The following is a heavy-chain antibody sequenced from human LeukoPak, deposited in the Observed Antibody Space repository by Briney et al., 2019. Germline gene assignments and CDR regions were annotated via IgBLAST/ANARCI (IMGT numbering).Heavy chain of an antibody. V-gene: IGHV3-23*01. J-gene: IGHJ3*01. CDR2: ISGGGAKT. CDR1: GFTFDSYA. Sequence: GGSLRLSCAASGFTFDSYAMNWVRQAPGNGLEWVSFISGGGAKTRYADSVKGQFTISRDNSKNTLYLQMNILRPEDTAIYYCAKCSASYDNDAFDVWGQGTMVSVSS. D-gene: IGHD3-10*02. CDR3: AKCSASYDNDAFDV.